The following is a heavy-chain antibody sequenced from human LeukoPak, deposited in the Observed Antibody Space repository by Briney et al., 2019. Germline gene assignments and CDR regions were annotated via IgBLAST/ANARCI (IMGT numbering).Heavy chain of an antibody. J-gene: IGHJ4*02. V-gene: IGHV1-69*01. CDR2: IITNLAST. CDR3: ALAFSGYDRWFPEPPDQ. D-gene: IGHD5-12*01. Sequence: SVKVSCKASGSAFSGYTITWVRQAPGQGLEWVGGIITNLASTNYAQKFQGRVTISPDASTSTAYMQLRSLTSEDTTFYYCALAFSGYDRWFPEPPDQWGQGTLATVSS. CDR1: GSAFSGYT.